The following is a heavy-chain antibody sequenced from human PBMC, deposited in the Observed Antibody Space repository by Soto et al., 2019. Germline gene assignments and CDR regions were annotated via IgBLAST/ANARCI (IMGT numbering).Heavy chain of an antibody. J-gene: IGHJ5*02. CDR1: GGTFGNHT. Sequence: QVQLVQSGAEVTKPGSSVKVSCKASGGTFGNHTINWVRQAPGQGLEWMGRIIPMLDISNYAQKFLGRVTITADRSTGTAYMELSSLTSDDTAIYYCARGSLWGDPWGQGTLVTVSS. D-gene: IGHD3-10*01. V-gene: IGHV1-69*02. CDR3: ARGSLWGDP. CDR2: IIPMLDIS.